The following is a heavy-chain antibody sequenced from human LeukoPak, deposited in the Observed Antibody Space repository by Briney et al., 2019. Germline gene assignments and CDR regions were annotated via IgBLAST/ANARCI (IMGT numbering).Heavy chain of an antibody. D-gene: IGHD1-7*01. CDR1: GFTFSSYS. CDR2: ISSGSSTV. J-gene: IGHJ3*02. V-gene: IGHV3-48*04. Sequence: GGSLRLSCAASGFTFSSYSMTWVRQTPGKGLQWVSYISSGSSTVYYADSVRGRFTISRDNAENSLYLQMNSLRAEDTAVYYCARAPYNWNYSAGNAFDIWGQGTMVTVSS. CDR3: ARAPYNWNYSAGNAFDI.